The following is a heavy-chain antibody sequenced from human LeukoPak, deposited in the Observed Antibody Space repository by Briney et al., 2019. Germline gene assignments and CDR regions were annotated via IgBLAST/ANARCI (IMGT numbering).Heavy chain of an antibody. CDR1: GFIFSDYA. Sequence: GGSLRLSCAASGFIFSDYAMTWVRQAPGKGLDYVSVISGVGGSAYHADSVKGRFSTSRDNSNNMLFLQMSSLRAEDTAGYYCLRIPFPSRPGAMDMAGGQGTLVTVS. J-gene: IGHJ4*02. V-gene: IGHV3-23*01. CDR3: LRIPFPSRPGAMDMA. D-gene: IGHD2-2*03. CDR2: ISGVGGSA.